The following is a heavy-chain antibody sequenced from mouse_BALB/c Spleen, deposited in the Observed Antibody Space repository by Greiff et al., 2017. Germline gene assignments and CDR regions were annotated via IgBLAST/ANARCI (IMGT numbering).Heavy chain of an antibody. V-gene: IGHV5-6-5*01. J-gene: IGHJ3*01. CDR1: GFTFSSYA. D-gene: IGHD1-1*01. Sequence: EVQGVESGGGLVKPGGSLKLSCAASGFTFSSYAMSWVRQTPEKRLEWVASISSGGSTYYPDSVKGRFTISRDNARNILYLQMSSLRSEDTAMYYCARGGYYGSSDWFAYWGQGTLVTVSA. CDR2: ISSGGST. CDR3: ARGGYYGSSDWFAY.